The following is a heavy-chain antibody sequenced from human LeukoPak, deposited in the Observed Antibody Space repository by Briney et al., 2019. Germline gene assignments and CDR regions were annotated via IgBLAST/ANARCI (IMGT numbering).Heavy chain of an antibody. CDR3: ARGAMPLRGTDSSDDFDY. V-gene: IGHV1-46*01. CDR1: GYTFTNYY. CDR2: INPGAGNT. Sequence: ASVKVSXKASGYTFTNYYMHWVRQAPGQGLEWIGIINPGAGNTNYAQRFQGRVTMTRDTSTSTVYMEVSSLRSEDTAVYYCARGAMPLRGTDSSDDFDYWGQGTLVAVSS. D-gene: IGHD3-22*01. J-gene: IGHJ4*02.